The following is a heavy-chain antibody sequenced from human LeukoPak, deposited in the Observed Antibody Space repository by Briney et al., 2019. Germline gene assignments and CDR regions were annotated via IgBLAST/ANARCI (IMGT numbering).Heavy chain of an antibody. CDR1: GFTVTNRY. CDR3: ARADFAGYLHAFDL. Sequence: GGSLRLSCAVSGFTVTNRYMTWVRQAPGKGLEGVSIIFFTGKTYYGDSLGGRFTVSRDISKNSVYLQMNNLRVEDTAVYYCARADFAGYLHAFDLWGQGTVVTVSS. CDR2: IFFTGKT. V-gene: IGHV3-53*01. D-gene: IGHD5-12*01. J-gene: IGHJ3*01.